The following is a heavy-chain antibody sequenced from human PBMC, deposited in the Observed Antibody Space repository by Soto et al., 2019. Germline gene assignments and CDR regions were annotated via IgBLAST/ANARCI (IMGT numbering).Heavy chain of an antibody. CDR3: AREGSSPDYYYYGMDV. Sequence: SVKVSCKASGGTFSSYAISWVRQAPGQGLEWMGGIIPIFGTANYAQKFQGRVTITADESTSTAYMELSSLRSEDTAVYYCAREGSSPDYYYYGMDVWGQGTTVTVSS. CDR1: GGTFSSYA. CDR2: IIPIFGTA. D-gene: IGHD6-6*01. V-gene: IGHV1-69*13. J-gene: IGHJ6*02.